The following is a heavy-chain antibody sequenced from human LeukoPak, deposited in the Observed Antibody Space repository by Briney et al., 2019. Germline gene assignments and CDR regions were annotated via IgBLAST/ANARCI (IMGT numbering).Heavy chain of an antibody. V-gene: IGHV1-46*01. Sequence: ASVNVSCKASGYTFTSYSIHWVRQAPGQGLEWMGVINPSGGSTTYPQKFQGRVTMTRDSSTTTVYMELSSLRSEDTAVYYCARGDKSRWYGDYWGQGALVTVSS. CDR2: INPSGGST. D-gene: IGHD6-13*01. CDR3: ARGDKSRWYGDY. CDR1: GYTFTSYS. J-gene: IGHJ4*02.